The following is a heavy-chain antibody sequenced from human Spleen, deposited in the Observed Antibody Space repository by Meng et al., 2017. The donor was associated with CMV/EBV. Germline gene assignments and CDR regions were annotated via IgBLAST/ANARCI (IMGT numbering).Heavy chain of an antibody. CDR1: GFTFSSYS. CDR3: ARDVNIGVVTRGY. CDR2: ISSSSSYI. Sequence: GGSLRLSCAASGFTFSSYSMNWVRQAPGKGLEWVSSISSSSSYIYYADSVKGRFTISRDNAKNLLYLQMYNLRAEDTAVYYCARDVNIGVVTRGYWGQGTLVTVSS. V-gene: IGHV3-21*06. J-gene: IGHJ4*02. D-gene: IGHD3-3*01.